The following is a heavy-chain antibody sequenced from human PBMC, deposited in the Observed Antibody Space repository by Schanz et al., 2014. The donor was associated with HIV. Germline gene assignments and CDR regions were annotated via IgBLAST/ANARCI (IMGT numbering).Heavy chain of an antibody. CDR3: AKGYTSSSVFNL. Sequence: VQLVESGGDLVQPGRSLRLSCAASGFIFTRYGMHWVRQAPGKGLEWVARISPDGDTQHYADSLKGRFTISRDNFKNTRDLQMDSLRPDDTAVYYCAKGYTSSSVFNLWGRGALVTVSS. CDR1: GFIFTRYG. J-gene: IGHJ2*01. CDR2: ISPDGDTQ. V-gene: IGHV3-30*18. D-gene: IGHD6-6*01.